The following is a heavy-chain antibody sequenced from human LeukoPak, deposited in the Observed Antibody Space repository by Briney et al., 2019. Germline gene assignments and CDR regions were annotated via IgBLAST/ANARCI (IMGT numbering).Heavy chain of an antibody. D-gene: IGHD1-26*01. Sequence: GASVKVSCKASGYSFTGYYIHWVRQAPGHGLEWMGWISSNNGVTKYAQKFQDRVTLTRDISIGTVYMELNRLTSDDTAVYYCARHMGHTGYFDFWGQGTLVTVSS. V-gene: IGHV1-2*02. CDR2: ISSNNGVT. CDR1: GYSFTGYY. J-gene: IGHJ4*02. CDR3: ARHMGHTGYFDF.